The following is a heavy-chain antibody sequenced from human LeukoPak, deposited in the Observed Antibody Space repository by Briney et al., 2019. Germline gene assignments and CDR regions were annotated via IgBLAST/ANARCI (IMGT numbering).Heavy chain of an antibody. CDR1: GGSITSSNW. D-gene: IGHD2-15*01. CDR3: ARELVDIVVVVGAMTQPYYFDY. J-gene: IGHJ4*02. V-gene: IGHV4-4*02. Sequence: SGTLSLTCAVSGGSITSSNWWSWVRPPPEKGLEWIGEIYYSGSTNYNPSLKSRVTISIDKSKNQFSLKVSSVTAADTAVYYCARELVDIVVVVGAMTQPYYFDYWGQGTLVTVSS. CDR2: IYYSGST.